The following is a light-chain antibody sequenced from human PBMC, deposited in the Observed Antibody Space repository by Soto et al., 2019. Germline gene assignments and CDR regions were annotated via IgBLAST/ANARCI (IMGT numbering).Light chain of an antibody. CDR2: DAT. CDR3: QQYSRYSGT. J-gene: IGKJ2*01. Sequence: DIQMTQSPSTLPAPVGDRVTIDCRASQSIATWLAWYQHKPGRAPQVLISDATRLESGLPSRFSGSGSGTEFSLTISGLLPDDFATYYCQQYSRYSGTFGQGTKVDIK. V-gene: IGKV1-5*01. CDR1: QSIATW.